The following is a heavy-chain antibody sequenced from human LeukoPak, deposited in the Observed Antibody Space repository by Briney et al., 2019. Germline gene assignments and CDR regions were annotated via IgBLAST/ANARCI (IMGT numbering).Heavy chain of an antibody. CDR3: ARDSVVRGVIITNWFDP. J-gene: IGHJ5*02. D-gene: IGHD3-10*01. Sequence: GASVKVSCKASGYTFTSYGISWVRQAPGQGLEWMGWISAYNGNTNYAQKLQGRVTITADESTSTAYMELSSLRSEDTAVYYCARDSVVRGVIITNWFDPWGQGTLVTVSS. V-gene: IGHV1-18*01. CDR2: ISAYNGNT. CDR1: GYTFTSYG.